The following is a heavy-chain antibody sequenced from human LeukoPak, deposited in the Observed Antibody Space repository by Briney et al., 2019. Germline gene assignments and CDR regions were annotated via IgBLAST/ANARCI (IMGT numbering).Heavy chain of an antibody. V-gene: IGHV1-18*01. J-gene: IGHJ4*02. CDR3: GRDLDKRNGLYYLDW. CDR1: GYSFIIYV. CDR2: ISAKNGNT. Sequence: ASVTVSCKASGYSFIIYVINWVRQAPGKGLEWMGRISAKNGNTIYAQTFQGRVTITADTSTTTAYTELMSLRSDDTAVYYCGRDLDKRNGLYYLDWWGQGTLVTVSS. D-gene: IGHD1-14*01.